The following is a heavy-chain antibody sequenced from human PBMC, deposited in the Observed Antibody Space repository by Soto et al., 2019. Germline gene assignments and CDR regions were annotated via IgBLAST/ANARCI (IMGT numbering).Heavy chain of an antibody. CDR1: GGSISSGGYS. CDR2: IYHSGST. D-gene: IGHD4-17*01. CDR3: GRGDYANAFDI. Sequence: QLQLQESGSGLVTPSQTLSLTCAVSGGSISSGGYSWNWIRQPPGKGLEWIGNIYHSGSTYYNASLKSRVTISVDSSKNQFSLKLSSVTAADTAVYYCGRGDYANAFDIWGQGTMVTVSS. V-gene: IGHV4-30-2*01. J-gene: IGHJ3*02.